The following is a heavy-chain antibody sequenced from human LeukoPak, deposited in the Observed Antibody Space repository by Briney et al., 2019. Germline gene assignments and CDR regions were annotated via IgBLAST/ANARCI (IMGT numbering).Heavy chain of an antibody. CDR1: GYSITSYW. Sequence: GEALMISCKGSGYSITSYWIGWVRQLPREGVEWMGIIYPGDSDTRYSASCQVQVTISTYKSISTAYLQWSSLKASDTSMYYSARHQRGYCGGDCPPDYWGQGTLVTVSS. J-gene: IGHJ4*02. V-gene: IGHV5-51*01. CDR3: ARHQRGYCGGDCPPDY. D-gene: IGHD2-21*02. CDR2: IYPGDSDT.